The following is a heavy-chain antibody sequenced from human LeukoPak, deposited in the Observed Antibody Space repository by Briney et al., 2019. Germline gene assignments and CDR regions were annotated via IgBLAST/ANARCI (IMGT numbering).Heavy chain of an antibody. Sequence: SETLSLTCAVYGGSFSGYYWSWLRQPPGKGLEWIGEINHSGSTTYNPSLKGRVTISVDTSKNQYSLNLTSVTAADTAVYYCARLKGRIAAYYFDFWGQGIRVTVSS. CDR2: INHSGST. V-gene: IGHV4-34*01. CDR3: ARLKGRIAAYYFDF. CDR1: GGSFSGYY. D-gene: IGHD6-6*01. J-gene: IGHJ4*02.